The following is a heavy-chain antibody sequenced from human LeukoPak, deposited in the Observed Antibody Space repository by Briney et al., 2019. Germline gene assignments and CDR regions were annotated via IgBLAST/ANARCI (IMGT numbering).Heavy chain of an antibody. Sequence: SVKVSCKASGYTFTSYAMHWVRQAPGQGLEWMGRIIPILGIADYAQKFQGRVTITADKSTSTAYMGLSSLRSEDTAVYYCARDPGGYYYDTSGYADYWGQGTLVTVSS. J-gene: IGHJ4*02. CDR1: GYTFTSYA. CDR2: IIPILGIA. V-gene: IGHV1-69*04. CDR3: ARDPGGYYYDTSGYADY. D-gene: IGHD3-22*01.